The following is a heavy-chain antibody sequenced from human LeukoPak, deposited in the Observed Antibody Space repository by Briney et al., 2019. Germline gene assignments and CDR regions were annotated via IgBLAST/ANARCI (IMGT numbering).Heavy chain of an antibody. J-gene: IGHJ5*02. Sequence: ASVKVSCKASGYTFTGYYMHWVRQAPGQGLEWMGWISAYNGNTNYAQKLQGRVTMTTDTSTSTAYMELRSLRSDDTAVYYCARAYSSSPGGRYNWFDPWGQGTLVTVSS. V-gene: IGHV1-18*04. CDR2: ISAYNGNT. CDR3: ARAYSSSPGGRYNWFDP. D-gene: IGHD6-13*01. CDR1: GYTFTGYY.